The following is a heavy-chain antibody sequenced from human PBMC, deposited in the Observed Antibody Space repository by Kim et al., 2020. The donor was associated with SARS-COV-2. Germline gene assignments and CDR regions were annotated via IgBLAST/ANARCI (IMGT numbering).Heavy chain of an antibody. CDR3: ARVSFGIAATGNYFDY. CDR2: ISYDGSNK. CDR1: GFTFSSYA. Sequence: GGSLRLSCAASGFTFSSYAMHWVRQAPGKGLEWVAVISYDGSNKYYADSVKGRFTISRDNSKNTLYLQMNSLRPEDTAIYYCARVSFGIAATGNYFDYWGQGTLVTVSS. J-gene: IGHJ4*02. D-gene: IGHD6-13*01. V-gene: IGHV3-30-3*01.